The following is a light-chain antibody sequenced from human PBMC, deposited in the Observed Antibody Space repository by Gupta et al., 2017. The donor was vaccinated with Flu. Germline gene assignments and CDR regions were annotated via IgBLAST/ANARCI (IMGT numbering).Light chain of an antibody. V-gene: IGLV2-14*01. CDR3: FSYSTMSTLGV. CDR2: EVN. Sequence: NDIGNNNYVSCYQQHPGKAPKLMLYEVNNRPSGVSNRFSGSKSGNTASLTISGLQAEDEADYFCFSYSTMSTLGVFGGGTKLTVL. CDR1: NDIGNNNY. J-gene: IGLJ2*01.